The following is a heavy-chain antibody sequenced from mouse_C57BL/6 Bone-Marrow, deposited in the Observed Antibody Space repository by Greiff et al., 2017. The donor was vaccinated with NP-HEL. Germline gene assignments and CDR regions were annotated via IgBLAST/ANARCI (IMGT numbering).Heavy chain of an antibody. D-gene: IGHD1-1*01. CDR3: EREGITTHYFDY. V-gene: IGHV1-69*01. J-gene: IGHJ2*01. CDR1: GYTFTSYW. Sequence: QVQLQQPGAELVMPGASVKLSCKASGYTFTSYWMHWVKQRPGQGLEWIGEIDPSDSYTNYNQKFKGKSTLTVDKSSCTAYMQLSSLTSEDSAVYYCEREGITTHYFDYWGQGTTLTVSS. CDR2: IDPSDSYT.